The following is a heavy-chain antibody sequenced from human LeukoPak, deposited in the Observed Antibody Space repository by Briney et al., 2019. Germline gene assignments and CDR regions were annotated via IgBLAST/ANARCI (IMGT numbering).Heavy chain of an antibody. J-gene: IGHJ4*02. Sequence: GGSLRLSCSASQFTFNNYWMTWVRQAPGKGLEWVASIKDDGTGKYYVDSVKGRFTISRDNAKNSLYLQMNSLRAEDTAVYYCARGRSYYDYWGQGTLVTVSS. V-gene: IGHV3-7*01. CDR1: QFTFNNYW. CDR3: ARGRSYYDY. CDR2: IKDDGTGK.